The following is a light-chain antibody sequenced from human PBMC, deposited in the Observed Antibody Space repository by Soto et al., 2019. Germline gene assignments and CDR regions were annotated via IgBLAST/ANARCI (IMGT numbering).Light chain of an antibody. CDR2: AAS. CDR1: QGISSY. V-gene: IGKV1-8*01. CDR3: QQYYSYPQT. Sequence: AIRMTQSPSSLSASTGDRVTITCRASQGISSYLAWYQQKPGKAPKLLIYAASTLQSGVPSRFSGSGSGTDFTFTISCLQSEDFATYYCQQYYSYPQTFGQGTKLEIK. J-gene: IGKJ2*01.